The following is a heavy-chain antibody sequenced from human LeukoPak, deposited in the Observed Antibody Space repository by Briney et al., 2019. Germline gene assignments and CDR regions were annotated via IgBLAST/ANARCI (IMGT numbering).Heavy chain of an antibody. V-gene: IGHV3-30*04. J-gene: IGHJ6*03. CDR2: ISYDGGKK. D-gene: IGHD2-15*01. Sequence: PGGSLRLSCAASGFTFSRYALHWVRQAPGKGLEWVAVISYDGGKKSYAESVKGRFTISRDKFKNTLYLEMNSLILEDTAVYYCAREKDMPTFYFYAYMDVWGVGTTVTVSS. CDR1: GFTFSRYA. CDR3: AREKDMPTFYFYAYMDV.